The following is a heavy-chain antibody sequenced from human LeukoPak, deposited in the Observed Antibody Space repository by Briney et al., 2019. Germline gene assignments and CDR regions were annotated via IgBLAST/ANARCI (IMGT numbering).Heavy chain of an antibody. CDR3: ARDDCSSTSCYRAFDI. Sequence: GGSLRLSCAASGFTFRGYSMNWVRQAPGKGLEWVSHISSGSSTIYYADSVEGRFTISRDNAKNSLYLQMNSLRAEDTAVYYCARDDCSSTSCYRAFDIWGQGTMVTVSS. V-gene: IGHV3-48*01. CDR2: ISSGSSTI. D-gene: IGHD2-2*01. J-gene: IGHJ3*02. CDR1: GFTFRGYS.